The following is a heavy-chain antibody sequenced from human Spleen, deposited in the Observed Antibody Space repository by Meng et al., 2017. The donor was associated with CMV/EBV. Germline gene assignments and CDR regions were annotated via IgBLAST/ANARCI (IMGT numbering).Heavy chain of an antibody. D-gene: IGHD4-23*01. CDR3: AIRGYSNWFAP. V-gene: IGHV1-18*04. Sequence: SCKASDYTFSNHNISWVRQAPGQGPEWMGWISTYNGNTKNAQKFQGRVTLTTETSTSTAYMELRSLRSDDTAVYYCAIRGYSNWFAPWGRGTLVTVSS. CDR1: DYTFSNHN. CDR2: ISTYNGNT. J-gene: IGHJ5*02.